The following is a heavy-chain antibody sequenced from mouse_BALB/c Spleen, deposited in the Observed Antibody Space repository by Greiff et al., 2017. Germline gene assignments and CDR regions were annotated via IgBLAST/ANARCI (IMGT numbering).Heavy chain of an antibody. Sequence: EVQRVESGGGLVQPGGSLKLSCAASGFTFSSYGMSWVRQTPDKRLELVATINSNGGSTYYPDSVKGRFTISRDNAKNTLYLQMSSLKSEDTAMYYCARDDYGNYVNWYFDVWGAGTTVTVSS. D-gene: IGHD2-1*01. V-gene: IGHV5-6-3*01. CDR2: INSNGGST. J-gene: IGHJ1*01. CDR3: ARDDYGNYVNWYFDV. CDR1: GFTFSSYG.